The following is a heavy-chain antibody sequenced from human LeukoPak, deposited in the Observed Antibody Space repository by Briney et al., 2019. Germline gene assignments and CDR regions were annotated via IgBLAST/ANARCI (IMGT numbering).Heavy chain of an antibody. CDR2: INPSGGST. J-gene: IGHJ4*02. V-gene: IGHV1-46*01. CDR3: AKVGGAYDYVWGDFDY. Sequence: GASVKVSCKASGYTFTSYYMHWVRQAPGQGLEWMGIINPSGGSTSYAQKFQGRVTMTRDTSTSTVYMELSSLRSEDTAVYYCAKVGGAYDYVWGDFDYWGQGTLVTVSS. D-gene: IGHD3-16*01. CDR1: GYTFTSYY.